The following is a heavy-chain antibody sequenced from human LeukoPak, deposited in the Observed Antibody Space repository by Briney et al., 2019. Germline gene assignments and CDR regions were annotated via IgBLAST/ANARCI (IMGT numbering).Heavy chain of an antibody. CDR1: GGSISSYY. Sequence: PSETLSLTCTVSGGSISSYYWSWIRQPPGKGLEWIGYIYYSGSTNYNPSLRSRVTISVDTCKNQYSRRRRSVTAADTAVYYCATERLGLYYFDYWGQGTLVTVSS. V-gene: IGHV4-59*01. CDR3: ATERLGLYYFDY. J-gene: IGHJ4*02. CDR2: IYYSGST. D-gene: IGHD3-16*01.